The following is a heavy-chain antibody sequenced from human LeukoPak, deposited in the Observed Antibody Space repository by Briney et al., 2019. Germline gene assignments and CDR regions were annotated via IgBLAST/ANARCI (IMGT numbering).Heavy chain of an antibody. J-gene: IGHJ2*01. CDR1: GFTFSSYG. CDR3: AKDTASSWWYFDL. Sequence: GGSLRLSCAASGFTFSSYGMHWVRQAPGKGLEWVSAIGGSGSTTYYADSVKGRFTISRDNSKNTLYLQMNSLRAEDTAVYYCAKDTASSWWYFDLWGRGTLVTVSS. CDR2: IGGSGSTT. D-gene: IGHD5-18*01. V-gene: IGHV3-23*01.